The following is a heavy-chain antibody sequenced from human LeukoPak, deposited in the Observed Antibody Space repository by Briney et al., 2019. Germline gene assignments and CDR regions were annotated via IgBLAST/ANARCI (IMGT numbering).Heavy chain of an antibody. CDR3: AAGPSSNGHQLPY. CDR2: LSSDGTNT. V-gene: IGHV3-74*01. Sequence: SGGSLRLSCAASGFSFSGYWMHWVRQTPGKGLVRVSRLSSDGTNTGHADSVKGRFTISRDNAKKMVYLQMDSLRVEDSAVYYCAAGPSSNGHQLPYWGQGTLVTVSS. J-gene: IGHJ4*02. CDR1: GFSFSGYW. D-gene: IGHD4-11*01.